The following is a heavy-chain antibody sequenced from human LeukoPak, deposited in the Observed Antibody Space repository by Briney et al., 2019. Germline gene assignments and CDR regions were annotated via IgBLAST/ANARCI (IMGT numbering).Heavy chain of an antibody. Sequence: GGSLRLSCAASGFTFSNAWMSWVRQAPGKGLEWVGRIKSKTDGGTTDHAAPVKGRFTISRDDSKNTLYLQMNSLKTEDTAVYYCTTGTTVRYYYYYYMDVWGKGTTVTVSS. V-gene: IGHV3-15*01. J-gene: IGHJ6*03. D-gene: IGHD4-17*01. CDR2: IKSKTDGGTT. CDR3: TTGTTVRYYYYYYMDV. CDR1: GFTFSNAW.